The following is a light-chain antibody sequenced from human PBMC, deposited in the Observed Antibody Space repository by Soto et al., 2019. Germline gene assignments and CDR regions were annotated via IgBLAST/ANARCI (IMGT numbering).Light chain of an antibody. V-gene: IGKV1-5*03. J-gene: IGKJ5*01. Sequence: DIQMTQSPSTLSASVGDRVTITCRASQSISSWLAWYQQKPGKAPKLLIYKSSSLEGGVPSRFSGSGSGTELTLTISSLQPDDFATYYCQQYNSYSPITFGQGTRLEIK. CDR3: QQYNSYSPIT. CDR1: QSISSW. CDR2: KSS.